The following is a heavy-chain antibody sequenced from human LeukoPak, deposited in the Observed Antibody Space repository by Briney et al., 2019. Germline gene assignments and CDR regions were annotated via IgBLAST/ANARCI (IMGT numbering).Heavy chain of an antibody. V-gene: IGHV5-51*01. D-gene: IGHD4-11*01. CDR2: IYPGDSDT. Sequence: HGESLKISCKGSGYSFTSYWIGWVRQMPGKGLEWMGIIYPGDSDTRYSPSFQGQVTISADKSISTAYLQWSSLKASDTAMYYCARPPYSNSGGMDVWGQGITVTVSS. J-gene: IGHJ6*02. CDR1: GYSFTSYW. CDR3: ARPPYSNSGGMDV.